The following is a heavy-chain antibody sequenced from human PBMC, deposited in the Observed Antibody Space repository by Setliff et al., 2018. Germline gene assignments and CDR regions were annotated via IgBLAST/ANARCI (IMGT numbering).Heavy chain of an antibody. D-gene: IGHD2-2*01. Sequence: GASVKVSCKASGYTFSDYIINWVRQAPGQGLEWVGWISPYTGKTYFAQKLQGRVTMTTDTSTGTAYMELRSLTSDDTAVYYCSRLVRYCTTTSCQRLSGDEYWGQGTVVTVSS. CDR2: ISPYTGKT. CDR1: GYTFSDYI. J-gene: IGHJ4*02. CDR3: SRLVRYCTTTSCQRLSGDEY. V-gene: IGHV1-18*01.